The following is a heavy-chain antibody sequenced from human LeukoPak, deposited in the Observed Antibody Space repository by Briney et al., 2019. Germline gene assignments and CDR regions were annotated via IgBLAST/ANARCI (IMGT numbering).Heavy chain of an antibody. CDR2: FDPEDGET. D-gene: IGHD4-23*01. J-gene: IGHJ5*02. Sequence: ASVKVSCKASGYTFTGYYIHWVRQAPGKGLEWMGGFDPEDGETIYAQKFQGRVTMTEDTSTDTAYMELSSLRSEDTAVYYCARDNSVEDTAWWFDPWGQGTLVTVSS. CDR1: GYTFTGYY. V-gene: IGHV1-24*01. CDR3: ARDNSVEDTAWWFDP.